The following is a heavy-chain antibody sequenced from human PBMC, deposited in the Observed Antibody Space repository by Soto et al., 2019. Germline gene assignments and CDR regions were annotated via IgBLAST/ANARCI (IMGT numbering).Heavy chain of an antibody. Sequence: EVQLLESGGGLVQPGGSVRLSCAASGFTFTSYAMIWVRQAPGKGLEWVSGISGTGGNTYYADSVKGRFTISRDKSTSTLFLQMSSLRAEDTAVYYCAKYDVLIGYGDWGQGTLVTVSS. CDR3: AKYDVLIGYGD. J-gene: IGHJ4*02. V-gene: IGHV3-23*01. CDR2: ISGTGGNT. D-gene: IGHD3-9*01. CDR1: GFTFTSYA.